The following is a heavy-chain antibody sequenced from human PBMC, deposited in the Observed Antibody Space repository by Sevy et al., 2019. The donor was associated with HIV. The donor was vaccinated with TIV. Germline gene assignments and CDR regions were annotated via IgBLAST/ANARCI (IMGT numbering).Heavy chain of an antibody. Sequence: GGSLRLSCAASGFTFSSYSMNWVRQAPGKGLEWVSSISSSSSYIYYADSVKGRFTISRDNAKNSRYLQMNSLRAEDTAVYYCARDFLTYYDYVWGSYSYWGQGTLVTVSS. J-gene: IGHJ4*02. CDR3: ARDFLTYYDYVWGSYSY. D-gene: IGHD3-16*01. CDR2: ISSSSSYI. CDR1: GFTFSSYS. V-gene: IGHV3-21*01.